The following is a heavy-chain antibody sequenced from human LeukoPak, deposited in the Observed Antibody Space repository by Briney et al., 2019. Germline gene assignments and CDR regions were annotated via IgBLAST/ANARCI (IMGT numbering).Heavy chain of an antibody. CDR3: ARDFRVRYCSSTSCYYYYHMDV. V-gene: IGHV4-61*02. Sequence: KASETLSLTCTVSGGSISSGSYYWSWIRQPAGKGLEWIGRIYTSGSTNYNPSLKSRVTISVDTSKNQFSLKLSSVTAADTAVYYCARDFRVRYCSSTSCYYYYHMDVWGKGTTVTVSS. D-gene: IGHD2-2*01. J-gene: IGHJ6*03. CDR1: GGSISSGSYY. CDR2: IYTSGST.